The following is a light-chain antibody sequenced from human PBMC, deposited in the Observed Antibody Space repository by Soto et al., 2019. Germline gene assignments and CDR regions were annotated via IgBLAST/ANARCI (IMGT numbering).Light chain of an antibody. Sequence: DIVMTQSPDSLAVSLGERATINCKSSQSVLYSSNNKNYLAWYQLKPGQPPKLPIYWAPTRESGVPDRCGGSGSGTDFTLTISSVQAEDVAVYYCQQYYSTPSGAFGQGTKVEIK. CDR3: QQYYSTPSGA. CDR2: WAP. J-gene: IGKJ1*01. V-gene: IGKV4-1*01. CDR1: QSVLYSSNNKNY.